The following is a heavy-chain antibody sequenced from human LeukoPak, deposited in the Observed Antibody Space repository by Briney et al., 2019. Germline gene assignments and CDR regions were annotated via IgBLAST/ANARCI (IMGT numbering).Heavy chain of an antibody. CDR3: ARGWSYGSGSYSR. D-gene: IGHD3-10*01. Sequence: ASVKVSCKASGYTFTSYYMHWVRQAPGQGLEWMGLINPTGGSTGYAQKFQGRVTMTRDTSISTAYMELSRLRSDDTAVYYCARGWSYGSGSYSRWGQGTLVTVSS. CDR2: INPTGGST. CDR1: GYTFTSYY. J-gene: IGHJ4*02. V-gene: IGHV1-2*06.